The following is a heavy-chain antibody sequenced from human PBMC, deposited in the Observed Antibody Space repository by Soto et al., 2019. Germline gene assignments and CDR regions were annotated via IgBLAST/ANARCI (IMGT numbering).Heavy chain of an antibody. CDR3: ARVGRWLQFSRNWFDP. Sequence: SVKVSCKASGGTFSSYAISWARQAPGQGLEWMGGIIPTFGTANYAQKFQGRVTITADESTSTAYMELSSLRSEDTAVYYCARVGRWLQFSRNWFDPWGQGTLVTVSS. CDR2: IIPTFGTA. J-gene: IGHJ5*02. D-gene: IGHD5-12*01. CDR1: GGTFSSYA. V-gene: IGHV1-69*13.